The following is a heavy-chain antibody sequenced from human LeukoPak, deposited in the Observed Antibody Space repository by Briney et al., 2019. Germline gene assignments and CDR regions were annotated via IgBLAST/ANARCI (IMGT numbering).Heavy chain of an antibody. V-gene: IGHV4-4*07. CDR2: IYTSGST. Sequence: SETLSLTCTVSGGSIGSYYWSWIRQPAGKGLEWIGRIYTSGSTYYNPSLKSRVTISVDASENQLSLMLSSVTAADTAVYYCARGRYIDSGIDSGSYNVFDYWGQGTLVAVSS. D-gene: IGHD3-10*01. CDR3: ARGRYIDSGIDSGSYNVFDY. CDR1: GGSIGSYY. J-gene: IGHJ4*02.